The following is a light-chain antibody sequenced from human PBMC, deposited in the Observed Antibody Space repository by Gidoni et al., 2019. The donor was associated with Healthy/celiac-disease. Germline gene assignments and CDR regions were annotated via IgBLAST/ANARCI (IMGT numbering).Light chain of an antibody. Sequence: DIQMTQSPSSLSASVGDRVPITRRASQSISSYLHWYQQKPGKAPKLLIYAASSFQSGVPSRFSGSGSGTDFTLTISSLQPEDFATYYCQQSYSTPPTFGQGTKVEIK. CDR2: AAS. V-gene: IGKV1-39*01. CDR1: QSISSY. CDR3: QQSYSTPPT. J-gene: IGKJ1*01.